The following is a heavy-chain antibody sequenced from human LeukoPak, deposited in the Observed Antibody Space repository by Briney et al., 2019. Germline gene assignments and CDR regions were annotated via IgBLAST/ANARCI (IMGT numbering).Heavy chain of an antibody. CDR2: ISYSGST. D-gene: IGHD3-16*02. J-gene: IGHJ4*02. CDR3: ARKRVEDYVWGSYRYTPSPFDY. CDR1: GGSISSGGYY. V-gene: IGHV4-31*03. Sequence: SQTLSLTCTVSGGSISSGGYYWSWIRQHPGKGLEWIGYISYSGSTYYNPSLKSRVTISVDTSKNQFSLKLSSVTAADTAVYYCARKRVEDYVWGSYRYTPSPFDYWGQGTLVTVSS.